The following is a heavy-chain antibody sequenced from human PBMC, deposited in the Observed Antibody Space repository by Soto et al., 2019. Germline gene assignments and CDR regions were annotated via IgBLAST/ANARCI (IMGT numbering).Heavy chain of an antibody. D-gene: IGHD2-15*01. J-gene: IGHJ6*02. V-gene: IGHV1-18*01. CDR1: GYTFTDYG. CDR2: ISGYNGNT. Sequence: ASVKVSCKASGYTFTDYGISWVRQAPGQGLEWMGWISGYNGNTNYAQNLQGRVTMTIDTSTSTAYMELRSLRSDDTAVYYCARDYCSGGSCYFRSNYNYYYGMDVSGQATTVTVSS. CDR3: ARDYCSGGSCYFRSNYNYYYGMDV.